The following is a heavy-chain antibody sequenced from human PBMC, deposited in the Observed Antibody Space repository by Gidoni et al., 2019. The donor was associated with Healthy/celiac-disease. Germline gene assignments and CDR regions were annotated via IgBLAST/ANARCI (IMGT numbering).Heavy chain of an antibody. Sequence: EVQLVETGGGLIQPGGSLRLSCAASGFTVSSNYMSWVRQAPGKGLEWVSVIYSGGSTYYADSVKGRFTISRDNSKNTLYLQMNSLRAEDTAVYYCARDPPVGESNLHDAFDIWGQGTMVTVSS. CDR1: GFTVSSNY. CDR2: IYSGGST. D-gene: IGHD3-10*01. J-gene: IGHJ3*02. CDR3: ARDPPVGESNLHDAFDI. V-gene: IGHV3-53*02.